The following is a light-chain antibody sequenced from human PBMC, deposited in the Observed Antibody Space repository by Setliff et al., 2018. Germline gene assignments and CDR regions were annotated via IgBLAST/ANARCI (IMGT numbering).Light chain of an antibody. V-gene: IGLV2-14*03. Sequence: QSALTQPASVSGSPGQSITISCTGTNSDVGAYNYVSWYQRHPGEAPKLLLYDVSNRPSGIPHRFSGSKSGSTASLTISGLQAEDEADYFCSSYTNSRTVIFGGGTKVTVL. CDR3: SSYTNSRTVI. CDR1: NSDVGAYNY. CDR2: DVS. J-gene: IGLJ2*01.